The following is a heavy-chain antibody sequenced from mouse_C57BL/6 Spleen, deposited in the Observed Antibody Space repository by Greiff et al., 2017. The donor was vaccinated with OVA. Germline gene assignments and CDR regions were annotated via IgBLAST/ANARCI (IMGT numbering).Heavy chain of an antibody. CDR1: GYTFTSYW. CDR3: ARKTLDWYFDV. CDR2: IDPSDSYT. J-gene: IGHJ1*03. Sequence: VQRVESGAELVMPGASVKLSCKASGYTFTSYWMHWVKQRPGQGLEWIGEIDPSDSYTNYNQKFKGKSTLTVDKSSSTAYMQLSSLTSEDSAVYYCARKTLDWYFDVWGTGTTVTVSS. V-gene: IGHV1-69*01.